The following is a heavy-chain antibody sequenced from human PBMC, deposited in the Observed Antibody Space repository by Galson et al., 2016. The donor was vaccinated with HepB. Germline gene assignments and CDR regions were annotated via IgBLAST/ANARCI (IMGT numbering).Heavy chain of an antibody. D-gene: IGHD1-1*01. CDR2: TSSDGSNE. J-gene: IGHJ5*02. V-gene: IGHV3-30*18. CDR1: GVIFSDHA. Sequence: SLRLSCAISGVIFSDHAMHWVRQAPGRGLEWVAVTSSDGSNEYYVDSVKGRFAISRDNSKNTLYLQMNSLRGEDTAVYYCGKGGTGIAVPVDLWGEGTLVTV. CDR3: GKGGTGIAVPVDL.